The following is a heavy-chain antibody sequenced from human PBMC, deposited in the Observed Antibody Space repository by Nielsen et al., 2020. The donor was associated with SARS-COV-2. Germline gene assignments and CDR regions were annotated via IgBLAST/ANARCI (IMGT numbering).Heavy chain of an antibody. J-gene: IGHJ4*02. CDR2: ISAYNGNR. Sequence: ASVKVSYKASGYTFTSYGISWVRQAPGQGLEWMGWISAYNGNRNYAQKLQGRVTMTTDTSTSTAYMELRSLRSEDTAVYYCARDSAISDSSGREKPLDYWGQGTLVTVSS. V-gene: IGHV1-18*01. D-gene: IGHD3-22*01. CDR3: ARDSAISDSSGREKPLDY. CDR1: GYTFTSYG.